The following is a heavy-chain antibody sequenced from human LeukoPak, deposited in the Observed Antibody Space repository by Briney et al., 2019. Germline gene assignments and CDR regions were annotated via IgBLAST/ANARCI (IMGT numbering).Heavy chain of an antibody. CDR3: ARSSSAHYYDSSGYLPSHFDY. D-gene: IGHD3-22*01. V-gene: IGHV4-59*01. Sequence: SETLSLTCTVSGGSISSYYWSSIRQPPGKGLEWIGYISYSGSTNYNPSLKSRVTISVDTSKNQFSLKLSSVTAAVTAVYYCARSSSAHYYDSSGYLPSHFDYWGQGTLVTVSS. CDR2: ISYSGST. CDR1: GGSISSYY. J-gene: IGHJ4*02.